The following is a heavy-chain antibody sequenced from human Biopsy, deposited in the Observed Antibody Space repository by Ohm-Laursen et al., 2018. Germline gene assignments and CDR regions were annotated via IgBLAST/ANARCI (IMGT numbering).Heavy chain of an antibody. J-gene: IGHJ5*02. CDR1: GGSIISYY. D-gene: IGHD3-3*01. CDR2: VYNGGIT. V-gene: IGHV4-59*01. Sequence: GTLSLTCRVSGGSIISYYWTWIRQPPGKGLEWIGHVYNGGITNYNPSLKSRVTISKDTSKNQFSLQVNSVTAADTAVYYCARTPRDSFWSGSYKRGLWFDPWGQGTPVTVAS. CDR3: ARTPRDSFWSGSYKRGLWFDP.